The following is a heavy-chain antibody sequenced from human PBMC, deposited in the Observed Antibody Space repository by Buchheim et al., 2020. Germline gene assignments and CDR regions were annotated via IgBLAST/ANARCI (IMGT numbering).Heavy chain of an antibody. CDR1: GGSVSSGSYY. V-gene: IGHV4-61*01. CDR2: IYYSGST. J-gene: IGHJ6*02. Sequence: QVQLQESGPGLVKPSETLSLTCTVSGGSVSSGSYYWSWIRQPPGKGLEWIGYIYYSGSTNYNPSLKSRVTISVDTSKNQLSLKLSSVTAADTAVYYCAREGYYYYGMDVWCQGTT. CDR3: AREGYYYYGMDV.